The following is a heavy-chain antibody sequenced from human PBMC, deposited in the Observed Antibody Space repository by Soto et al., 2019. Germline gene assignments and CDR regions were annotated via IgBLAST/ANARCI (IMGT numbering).Heavy chain of an antibody. J-gene: IGHJ3*02. D-gene: IGHD6-6*01. CDR1: GGSISSSSYY. Sequence: QLQLQESGPGLVKPSETLSLTCTVSGGSISSSSYYWGWIRQPPGKGLEWIGSIYYSGSTYYNPSLRGRVPISVDTSKNQFSLKLSSVTAADTAVYYCARRGDSSSPNFDIWGQGTMVTVSS. CDR3: ARRGDSSSPNFDI. V-gene: IGHV4-39*01. CDR2: IYYSGST.